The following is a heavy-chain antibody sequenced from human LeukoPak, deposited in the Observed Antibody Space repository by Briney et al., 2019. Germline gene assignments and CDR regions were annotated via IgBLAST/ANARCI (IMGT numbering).Heavy chain of an antibody. CDR1: GYTFTSYD. V-gene: IGHV1-8*01. CDR3: ARRARDYVWYYFDY. D-gene: IGHD3-16*01. Sequence: ASVKVSCKASGYTFTSYDINWVRRATGQGLEWMGWMNPNSGNTGYAQKFQGRVTMTRNTSISTAYMELSSLRSEDTAVYYCARRARDYVWYYFDYWGQGTLVTVSS. J-gene: IGHJ4*02. CDR2: MNPNSGNT.